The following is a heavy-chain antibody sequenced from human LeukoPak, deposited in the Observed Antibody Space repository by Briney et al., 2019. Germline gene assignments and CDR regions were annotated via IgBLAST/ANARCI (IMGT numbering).Heavy chain of an antibody. Sequence: SQTLSLTCALSGDSFSSNSAAWHWSRQSPSRGLEWLGRTYYRSNLYKDYAVSVKSRITINPDTSKNQFSLHLDSVTPEDTAVYYCARDWSGVFDYWGQGTLVTVSA. V-gene: IGHV6-1*01. CDR2: TYYRSNLYK. CDR3: ARDWSGVFDY. J-gene: IGHJ4*02. CDR1: GDSFSSNSAA.